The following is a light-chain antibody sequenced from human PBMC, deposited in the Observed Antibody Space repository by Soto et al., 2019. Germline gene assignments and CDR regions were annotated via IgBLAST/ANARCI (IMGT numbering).Light chain of an antibody. V-gene: IGLV2-23*01. Sequence: QSALTQPASVSGSPGQSITISCTGTSSDIGGHNLVSWYQHHPGEAPKVIIYEANKRPSGVSTRFSGSKSGNTASLTISGLQAEDEADYYCAAWDDSLSGPEVVFGGGTQLTVL. J-gene: IGLJ2*01. CDR3: AAWDDSLSGPEVV. CDR1: SSDIGGHNL. CDR2: EAN.